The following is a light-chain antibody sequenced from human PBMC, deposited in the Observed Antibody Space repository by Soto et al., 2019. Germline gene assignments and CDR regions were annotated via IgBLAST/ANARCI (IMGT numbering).Light chain of an antibody. J-gene: IGKJ4*01. CDR2: GTS. Sequence: EIVMTQSPATLSVSPGERATLSCRASQSVVSNLGWYQQKPGQAPRLLIYGTSTRATGIPARFSGSGSGTEFTLTISSLQSEDFAVYYCQQYNNWPPTFGGGTKVEIK. CDR3: QQYNNWPPT. CDR1: QSVVSN. V-gene: IGKV3-15*01.